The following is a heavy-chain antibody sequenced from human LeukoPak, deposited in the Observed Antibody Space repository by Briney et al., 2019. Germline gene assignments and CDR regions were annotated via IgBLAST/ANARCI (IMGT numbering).Heavy chain of an antibody. CDR2: ISGSAGST. Sequence: GGSLRLSCAASGFTFSSYAMSWVCQAPGKGLEWVSAISGSAGSTYYADSVKGRFTISRDNSKNTLYLQMNSLRAEDTAVYYCAKGGGYDTRDHYFDYWGQGTLVTVSS. CDR1: GFTFSSYA. CDR3: AKGGGYDTRDHYFDY. D-gene: IGHD5-12*01. J-gene: IGHJ4*02. V-gene: IGHV3-23*01.